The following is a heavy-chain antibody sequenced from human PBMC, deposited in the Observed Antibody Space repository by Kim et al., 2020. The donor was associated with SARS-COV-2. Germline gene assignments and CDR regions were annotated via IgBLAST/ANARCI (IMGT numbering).Heavy chain of an antibody. CDR1: GYNFIDYY. J-gene: IGHJ5*02. D-gene: IGHD2-2*01. CDR2: INPKTGDT. Sequence: ASVKVSCKASGYNFIDYYMQWVRQGPGQGPEWMGRINPKTGDTIYAQKFGGRVTMTRDTSSSTAYMELSSLRSDDTAVYYCAREYCTSTTCPFDPWGQGTLVTVSS. V-gene: IGHV1-2*06. CDR3: AREYCTSTTCPFDP.